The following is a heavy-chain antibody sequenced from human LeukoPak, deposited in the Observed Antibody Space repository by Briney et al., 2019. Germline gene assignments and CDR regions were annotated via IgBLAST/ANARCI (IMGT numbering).Heavy chain of an antibody. V-gene: IGHV3-53*01. CDR2: IYSGGST. D-gene: IGHD3-3*01. CDR3: ARFGEAGVRGNWFDP. J-gene: IGHJ5*02. CDR1: GFTVSSNY. Sequence: GGSLRLSCAASGFTVSSNYMSWVRQAPGKGLEGFSVIYSGGSTYYADSVKGRFTISRDNSKNTLYLQMNSLRAEDTAVYYCARFGEAGVRGNWFDPWGQGTLVTVSS.